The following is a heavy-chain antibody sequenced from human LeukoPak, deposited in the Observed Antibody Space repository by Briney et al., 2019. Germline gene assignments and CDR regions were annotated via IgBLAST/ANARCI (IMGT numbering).Heavy chain of an antibody. CDR3: ATSLELRGFDY. CDR1: GGSITSSSYY. Sequence: SETLSLTCTVSGGSITSSSYYWGWIRQPPGKGLEWIGSIYYSGSTSYNPSLKSRVTISVDTSKNQFSLKLNSVTAADTAVYYCATSLELRGFDYWGQGTLVSVSS. D-gene: IGHD1-7*01. CDR2: IYYSGST. J-gene: IGHJ4*02. V-gene: IGHV4-39*01.